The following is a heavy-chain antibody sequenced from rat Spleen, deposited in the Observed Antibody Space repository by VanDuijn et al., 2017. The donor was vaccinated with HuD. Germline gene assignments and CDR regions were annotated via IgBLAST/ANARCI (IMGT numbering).Heavy chain of an antibody. CDR2: ITHTGGST. J-gene: IGHJ3*01. V-gene: IGHV5-31*01. CDR3: TRHDGYTRNWFTY. Sequence: EVQLVESGGGLVQPGGSLKLSCVASGFTFNNYWMTWIRQTPGKGLEWVASITHTGGSTFYPDSVKGRFTISRDNAKSILYLQKDSLRSEDTATYYCTRHDGYTRNWFTYWGQGTLVTVSS. CDR1: GFTFNNYW. D-gene: IGHD1-6*01.